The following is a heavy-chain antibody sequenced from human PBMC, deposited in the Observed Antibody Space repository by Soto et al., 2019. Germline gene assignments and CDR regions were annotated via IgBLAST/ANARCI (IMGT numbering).Heavy chain of an antibody. V-gene: IGHV1-18*01. CDR3: ARMGDVPYYYYGLDV. D-gene: IGHD3-16*01. J-gene: IGHJ6*02. CDR2: ISGYNANT. Sequence: ASVKVSCKASGYSFTRYGISWVRQAPGQGLEWMGWISGYNANTNYPENLQGRVTMTTGTSTSTAYMEVRNLISDDTAVYYCARMGDVPYYYYGLDVWGQ. CDR1: GYSFTRYG.